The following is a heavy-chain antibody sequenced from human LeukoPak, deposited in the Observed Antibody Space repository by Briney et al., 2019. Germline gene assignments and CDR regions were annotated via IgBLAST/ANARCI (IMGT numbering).Heavy chain of an antibody. CDR2: TSWNSGSI. CDR3: AEGYSSSWSLPFDY. J-gene: IGHJ4*02. CDR1: GLSFDDYA. Sequence: GGSLRLSCAASGLSFDDYAMHWVRQAPGKGLEWVSGTSWNSGSIGYADSVKGRFTISKDNVKNSLYLHMNTLRAEDTAFYYCAEGYSSSWSLPFDYWGQGTLVTVSS. D-gene: IGHD6-13*01. V-gene: IGHV3-9*01.